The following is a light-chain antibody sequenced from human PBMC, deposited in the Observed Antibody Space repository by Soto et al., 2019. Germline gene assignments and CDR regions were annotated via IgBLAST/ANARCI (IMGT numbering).Light chain of an antibody. V-gene: IGKV1-9*01. Sequence: IQLTQSPSSLSASVGDRVSITCRASQDIKTYLAWYQQKQGKAPKLLISGTFTLQSGVPSRFNGSGSGTDFTLTISRLQPEDFATYYCLQHNSYPLTFGGGTKVDIK. CDR3: LQHNSYPLT. CDR2: GTF. CDR1: QDIKTY. J-gene: IGKJ4*01.